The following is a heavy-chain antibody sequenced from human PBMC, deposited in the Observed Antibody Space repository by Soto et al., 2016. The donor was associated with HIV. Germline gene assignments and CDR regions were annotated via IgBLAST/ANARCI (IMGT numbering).Heavy chain of an antibody. Sequence: VQLQESGPGLVKPSQTLSLTCTVSGGSISSSGYYWSWIRQHPGKGLEWIGYIYYSGSTYYNPSLKSRVTISVDTSKNQFSLKLSSVTAADTAVYYCAATIFGVVRPIDYWGQGTLVTVSS. V-gene: IGHV4-31*03. D-gene: IGHD3-3*01. CDR3: AATIFGVVRPIDY. CDR1: GGSISSSGYY. CDR2: IYYSGST. J-gene: IGHJ4*02.